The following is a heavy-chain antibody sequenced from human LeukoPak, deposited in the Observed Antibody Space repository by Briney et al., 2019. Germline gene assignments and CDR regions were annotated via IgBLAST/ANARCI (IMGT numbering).Heavy chain of an antibody. J-gene: IGHJ6*03. CDR1: GYSISSGYY. Sequence: SETLSLTCAVSGYSISSGYYWGWIRQPPGKGLEWIGTIYHSGSTYYNPSLKSRVTISVDTSKNQLSLKLSSVTAADTAVYYCARDGIVATQTKHENYYYYMDVWGKGTTVTVSS. CDR2: IYHSGST. CDR3: ARDGIVATQTKHENYYYYMDV. V-gene: IGHV4-38-2*02. D-gene: IGHD5-12*01.